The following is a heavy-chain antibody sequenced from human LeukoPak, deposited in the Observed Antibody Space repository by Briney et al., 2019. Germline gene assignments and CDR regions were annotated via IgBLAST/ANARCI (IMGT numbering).Heavy chain of an antibody. CDR2: IFHSVST. V-gene: IGHV4-59*01. Sequence: SETLSLTCTVSGGSISSYYWSWIRQPPGKGLEGIGYIFHSVSTKYNPSLKSRVTISVDTSKNQFSLKLSSVTGADTAVYYCARDRYYGSGTKDVWGQGTTVTVSS. D-gene: IGHD3-10*01. CDR3: ARDRYYGSGTKDV. CDR1: GGSISSYY. J-gene: IGHJ6*02.